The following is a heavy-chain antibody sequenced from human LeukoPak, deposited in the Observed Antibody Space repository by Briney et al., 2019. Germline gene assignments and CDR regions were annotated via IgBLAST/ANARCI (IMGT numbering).Heavy chain of an antibody. J-gene: IGHJ4*02. V-gene: IGHV3-23*01. CDR2: ISGSGGST. Sequence: GGSLRLSCAASGFTFGSYAMSWVRQAPGKGLEWVSAISGSGGSTYYADSVKGRFTISRDNSKNTLYLQMNSLRAEDTAVYYCAKLWEAGYDAYFDYWGQGTLVTVSS. D-gene: IGHD5-12*01. CDR3: AKLWEAGYDAYFDY. CDR1: GFTFGSYA.